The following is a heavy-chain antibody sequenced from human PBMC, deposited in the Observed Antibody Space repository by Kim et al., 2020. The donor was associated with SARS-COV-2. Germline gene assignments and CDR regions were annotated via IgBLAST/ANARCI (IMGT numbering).Heavy chain of an antibody. CDR2: ISSSSSYT. D-gene: IGHD3-16*01. V-gene: IGHV3-11*03. Sequence: GGSLRLSCAASGFTFSDYYMSWIRQAPGKGLEWVSYISSSSSYTNYADSVKGRFTISRDNAKNSLYLQMNSLRAEDTAVYYCARPGRGFGYYYYGMDVWGQGTTVTVSS. CDR1: GFTFSDYY. J-gene: IGHJ6*02. CDR3: ARPGRGFGYYYYGMDV.